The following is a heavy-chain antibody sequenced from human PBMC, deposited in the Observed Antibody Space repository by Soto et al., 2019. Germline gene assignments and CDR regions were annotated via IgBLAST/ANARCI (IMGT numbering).Heavy chain of an antibody. V-gene: IGHV4-31*01. CDR3: ASGSGSYYSWFDP. CDR2: IYYSRST. J-gene: IGHJ5*02. CDR1: GGSISSGGYY. D-gene: IGHD3-10*01. Sequence: QVQLQESGPGLVKPSQTLSLTCTVSGGSISSGGYYWSWIRQHPGKGLEWIGYIYYSRSTYYNPSLKSQVTISVDTSKNKFSLKLSSVAAADTAVYYCASGSGSYYSWFDPWGQGTLVTVSS.